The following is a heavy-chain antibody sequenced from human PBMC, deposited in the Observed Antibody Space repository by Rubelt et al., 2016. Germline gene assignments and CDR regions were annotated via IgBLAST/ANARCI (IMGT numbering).Heavy chain of an antibody. CDR1: GFTFSSYA. J-gene: IGHJ4*02. V-gene: IGHV3-30*04. D-gene: IGHD6-19*01. CDR2: ISYDGSNK. Sequence: QVQLVESGGGVVQPGRSLRLSCAASGFTFSSYAMHWVRQAPGKGLEWVAVISYDGSNKYYADSVKGRVTSSRDKSKNTLYLQMNGLRAEDTAVYYCAREVTAVAASEFDYWGQGTLVTVSS. CDR3: AREVTAVAASEFDY.